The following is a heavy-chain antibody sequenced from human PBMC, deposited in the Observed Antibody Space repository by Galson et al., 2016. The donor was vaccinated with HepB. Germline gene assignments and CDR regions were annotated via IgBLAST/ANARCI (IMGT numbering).Heavy chain of an antibody. D-gene: IGHD2-2*01. Sequence: SLRLSCAASGFTVSRDYMTWVRQAPGKGLEWVAIIYNDGSAYYADYVRGRFTISRDSSKNNLYLQIDSLRAEDTALYYCATRNRVSRYLGCLDVWGKGIRVTVSS. V-gene: IGHV3-53*01. CDR1: GFTVSRDY. CDR3: ATRNRVSRYLGCLDV. J-gene: IGHJ6*04. CDR2: IYNDGSA.